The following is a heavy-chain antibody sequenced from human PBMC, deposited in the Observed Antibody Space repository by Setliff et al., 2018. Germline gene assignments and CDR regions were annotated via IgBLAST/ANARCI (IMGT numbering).Heavy chain of an antibody. V-gene: IGHV4-38-2*02. J-gene: IGHJ5*02. CDR3: ARDPGLRSGTWSLDL. D-gene: IGHD3-10*01. CDR1: GYSITSGYY. Sequence: SETLSLTCTVSGYSITSGYYWAWIRQPPGKGLEWIGTISYSGGVFYNPSLKSRVAISADTSRIQFSLKLRSVTAADTAVYYCARDPGLRSGTWSLDLWGQGTQVTVSS. CDR2: ISYSGGV.